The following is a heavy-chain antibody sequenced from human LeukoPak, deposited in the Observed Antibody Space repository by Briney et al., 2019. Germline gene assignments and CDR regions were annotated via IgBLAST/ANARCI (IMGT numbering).Heavy chain of an antibody. D-gene: IGHD5-24*01. CDR2: VYYSGSS. Sequence: SETLSLTCTVSGGSISSSNYYWGWIRQPPGKGLEWIGSVYYSGSSYYKPSLKSRVTISVDTSKNQFSLKLSSVTAADTAVYYCATQMATISARFDNWGQGTLVTVSS. V-gene: IGHV4-39*01. J-gene: IGHJ4*02. CDR3: ATQMATISARFDN. CDR1: GGSISSSNYY.